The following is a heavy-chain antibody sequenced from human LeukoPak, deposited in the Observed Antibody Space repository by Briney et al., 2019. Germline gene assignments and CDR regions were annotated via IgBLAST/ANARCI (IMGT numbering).Heavy chain of an antibody. Sequence: GGSLRLSCAASGFNFSDNPMNWVRQAPGKGLEWVSSISTTSRYRYYADSVKGRFTISRDNAKNSLNLQMNSLRADDTAVYYCARNVDDALDIWGQGTMVTVSS. CDR1: GFNFSDNP. CDR3: ARNVDDALDI. D-gene: IGHD2-8*01. J-gene: IGHJ3*02. V-gene: IGHV3-21*04. CDR2: ISTTSRYR.